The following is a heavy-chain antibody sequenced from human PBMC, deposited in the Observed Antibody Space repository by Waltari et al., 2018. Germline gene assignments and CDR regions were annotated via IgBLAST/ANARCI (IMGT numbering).Heavy chain of an antibody. Sequence: QVQLQESGPGLVKPSETLSLTCTVPGGSISSYYWSWIRQPPGKGLEWIGYIYYSGSTNYNPSLKSRVTISVDTSKNQFSLKLSSVTAADTAVYYCARGSEQYWSYMDVWGKGTTVTVSS. V-gene: IGHV4-59*01. CDR1: GGSISSYY. D-gene: IGHD3-3*02. CDR2: IYYSGST. CDR3: ARGSEQYWSYMDV. J-gene: IGHJ6*03.